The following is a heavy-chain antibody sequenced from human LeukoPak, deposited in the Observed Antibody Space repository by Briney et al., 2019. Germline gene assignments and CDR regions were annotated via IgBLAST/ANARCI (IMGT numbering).Heavy chain of an antibody. V-gene: IGHV3-21*01. CDR3: ARVSLLDDGGLGDY. CDR2: ISSTSNYI. J-gene: IGHJ4*02. CDR1: GFTFSGYS. Sequence: GGSLRLSCLGSGFTFSGYSMSWVRQAPGKGLEWVSSISSTSNYINYADSVKGRFTISRDNAKNSLYLQMNSLRAEDTAVYYCARVSLLDDGGLGDYWGQGTLVTVSS. D-gene: IGHD4-23*01.